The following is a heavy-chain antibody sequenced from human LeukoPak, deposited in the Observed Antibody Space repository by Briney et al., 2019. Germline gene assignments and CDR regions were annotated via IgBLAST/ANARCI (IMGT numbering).Heavy chain of an antibody. J-gene: IGHJ5*02. Sequence: GGALRLPCAASGFTFTGYGMTWVGQAPGKGLEWVSVVSGGFTTYYADSVKGRFSVSSNNSKNTLYLQMNSLRVEDTAIYYCVRSAGLCCGSGSGCYPHWFDPWGRGTLVIVSS. V-gene: IGHV3-23*01. D-gene: IGHD2-8*02. CDR3: VRSAGLCCGSGSGCYPHWFDP. CDR2: VSGGFTT. CDR1: GFTFTGYG.